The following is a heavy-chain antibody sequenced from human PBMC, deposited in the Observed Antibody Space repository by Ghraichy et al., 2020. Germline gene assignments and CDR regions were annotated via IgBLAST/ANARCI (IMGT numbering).Heavy chain of an antibody. V-gene: IGHV3-30-3*01. CDR1: GFACSTDA. J-gene: IGHJ6*02. CDR3: ARAGSTYSSLSQTLFDTSSDG. CDR2: ISYDGSHK. D-gene: IGHD3-22*01. Sequence: GGSLRLSGAASGFACSTDAISWVVRPPGNGLEWVAVISYDGSHKYHAETVTGRLTISRDTSKNTLYLQMTSLRAEDTAVYYCARAGSTYSSLSQTLFDTSSDGGGQGTPVT.